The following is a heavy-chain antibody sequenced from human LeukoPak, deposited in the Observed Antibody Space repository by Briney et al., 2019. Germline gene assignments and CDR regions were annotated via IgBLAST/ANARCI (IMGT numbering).Heavy chain of an antibody. CDR1: GYSFATYW. D-gene: IGHD6-19*01. CDR2: IYPGDSDT. V-gene: IGHV5-51*01. Sequence: GESLKISCQGSGYSFATYWIAWVRQMPGEGLEWMGNIYPGDSDTRYSPPFQGQVTISADKSINTAYLQWSSLKASDSAMYYCARRLAVAGRGYYGMDVWGQGTTVTVSS. J-gene: IGHJ6*02. CDR3: ARRLAVAGRGYYGMDV.